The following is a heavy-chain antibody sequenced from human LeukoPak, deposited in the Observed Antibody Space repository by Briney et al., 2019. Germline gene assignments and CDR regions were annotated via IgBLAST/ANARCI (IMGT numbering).Heavy chain of an antibody. Sequence: GGSLRLSCAASGFTFSSYGMHWVRQAPGKGLEWVAVIWYDGSNKYYADSVKGRFTISRDNSKNTLYLQMNSLRAEDTAVYYCARGRSRYCSSTSCYGLAFDIWGQGTMVTVSS. V-gene: IGHV3-33*01. CDR3: ARGRSRYCSSTSCYGLAFDI. D-gene: IGHD2-2*01. J-gene: IGHJ3*02. CDR2: IWYDGSNK. CDR1: GFTFSSYG.